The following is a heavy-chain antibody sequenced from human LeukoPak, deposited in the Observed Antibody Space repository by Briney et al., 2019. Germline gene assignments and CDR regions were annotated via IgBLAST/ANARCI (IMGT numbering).Heavy chain of an antibody. CDR1: GDSVTNYY. J-gene: IGHJ6*03. CDR3: ARVRYNWNLYYYYYMDV. V-gene: IGHV4-59*02. Sequence: ASETLSLTCTVSGDSVTNYYWSWIRQPPGKGVEWIGYIYYSGSTNYNPSLKSRVTISVDTSKNQFSLKLSSVTAADTAVYYCARVRYNWNLYYYYYMDVWGKGTTVTISS. D-gene: IGHD1-20*01. CDR2: IYYSGST.